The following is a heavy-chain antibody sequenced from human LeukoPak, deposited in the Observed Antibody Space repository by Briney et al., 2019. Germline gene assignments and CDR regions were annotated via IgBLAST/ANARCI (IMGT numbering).Heavy chain of an antibody. CDR2: IKQDGSEK. CDR1: GFTFSSYW. D-gene: IGHD6-19*01. CDR3: VRDMGGWQTYFDY. V-gene: IGHV3-7*01. J-gene: IGHJ4*02. Sequence: GGSLRLSCAASGFTFSSYWMSWVRQAPGKGLEWVANIKQDGSEKYYVDSVKGRFTISRDNAKNSLYLQMNSLRAKDTAVYYCVRDMGGWQTYFDYWGQGTLVTVSS.